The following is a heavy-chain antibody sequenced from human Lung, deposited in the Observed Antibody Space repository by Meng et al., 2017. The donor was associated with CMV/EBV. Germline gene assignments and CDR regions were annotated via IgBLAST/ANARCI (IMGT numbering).Heavy chain of an antibody. CDR1: GFTVSSYA. D-gene: IGHD6-13*01. Sequence: SXAASGFTVSSYAMSWVRQAPGKGLEWVSAISGSGGSTYYADSVKGRFTISRDNSKNTLYLQMNSLRAEDTAVYYCAKYIAAAGILSVYFDYWGQGXLVTVSS. CDR2: ISGSGGST. CDR3: AKYIAAAGILSVYFDY. J-gene: IGHJ4*02. V-gene: IGHV3-23*01.